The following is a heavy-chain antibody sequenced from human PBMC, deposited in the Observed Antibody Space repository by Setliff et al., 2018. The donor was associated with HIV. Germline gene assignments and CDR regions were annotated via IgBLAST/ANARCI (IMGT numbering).Heavy chain of an antibody. V-gene: IGHV5-51*01. D-gene: IGHD5-12*01. Sequence: GESLKISCKGSGYSFTTYWIGWVRQMPGKGLEWMGIIYPGDSETRYSLSFQGQVTISADKSISTAYLQWGSLKASDTAIYYCARSSGYDFDYWGQGTLVTVSS. CDR1: GYSFTTYW. CDR2: IYPGDSET. J-gene: IGHJ4*02. CDR3: ARSSGYDFDY.